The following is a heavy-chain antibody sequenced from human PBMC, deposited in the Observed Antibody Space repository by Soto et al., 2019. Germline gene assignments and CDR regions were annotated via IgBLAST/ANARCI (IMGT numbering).Heavy chain of an antibody. CDR3: ASGSIPVVPAAMGYFDY. V-gene: IGHV4-31*03. CDR2: IYYSEST. J-gene: IGHJ4*02. CDR1: GGSISRGCYY. Sequence: SETLSLTRSVSGGSISRGCYYWSWIRPHPGKGLEWIGYIYYSESTYYNPTIKSRVTISVDTSKNQFSLKLSSVTAADTAVYYCASGSIPVVPAAMGYFDYWGQGTLVTVSS. D-gene: IGHD2-2*01.